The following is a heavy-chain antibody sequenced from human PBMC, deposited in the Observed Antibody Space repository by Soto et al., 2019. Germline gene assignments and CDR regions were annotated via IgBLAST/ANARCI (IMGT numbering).Heavy chain of an antibody. CDR1: GYTFTSYA. V-gene: IGHV1-3*01. Sequence: QVQLVQSGAEVKKPGASVKVSCKASGYTFTSYAIHWVRQAPGQWLEWMGWISPGTGNTKYSQKFQDRLTITRDTSANTADMELSSLRPEDTAVYYCARFVGSTPFDYWGQGSLVTVSS. CDR3: ARFVGSTPFDY. D-gene: IGHD4-4*01. CDR2: ISPGTGNT. J-gene: IGHJ4*02.